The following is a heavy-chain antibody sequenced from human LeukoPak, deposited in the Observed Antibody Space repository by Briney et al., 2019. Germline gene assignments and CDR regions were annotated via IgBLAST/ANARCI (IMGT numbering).Heavy chain of an antibody. J-gene: IGHJ4*02. CDR3: ARGNTMVRGINPRRVPAFDY. V-gene: IGHV4-59*01. CDR1: GGSMSSYY. Sequence: SETLSLTCTVSGGSMSSYYWSWIRQPPGKGLEWIGYIYYSGSTNYNPSLKSRVTISVDTSKNQFSLKLSSVTAADTAVYYCARGNTMVRGINPRRVPAFDYWGQGTLVTVSS. D-gene: IGHD3-10*01. CDR2: IYYSGST.